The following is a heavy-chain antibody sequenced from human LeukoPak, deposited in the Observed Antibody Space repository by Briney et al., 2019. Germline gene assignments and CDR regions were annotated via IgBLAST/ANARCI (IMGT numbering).Heavy chain of an antibody. CDR2: IPTSGISV. CDR1: GFSFSRYY. Sequence: GGSLGLSCAASGFSFSRYYLRWVRQTPGKALEWISYIPTSGISVQYADSVRGRFTASRDDAKNSLHLQMDSLRVEDTAVYYCTRAVGLGPGAHFDQWGQGALVIVSS. D-gene: IGHD1-26*01. V-gene: IGHV3-11*01. CDR3: TRAVGLGPGAHFDQ. J-gene: IGHJ4*02.